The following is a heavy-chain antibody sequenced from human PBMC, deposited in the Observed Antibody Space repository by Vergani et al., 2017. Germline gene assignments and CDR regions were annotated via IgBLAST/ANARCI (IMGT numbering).Heavy chain of an antibody. J-gene: IGHJ6*02. V-gene: IGHV1-69-2*01. CDR1: GYTFTDHY. D-gene: IGHD4-17*01. CDR3: ATPQTVTTGGMEG. CDR2: VAPEDGET. Sequence: EVQLVQSGAEVKKPGATMKISCKVSGYTFTDHYRHWVKQAPGKGLEWMGLVAPEDGETIYAEKFKGRVTIAADTSTDTAHLALSSLRSEDAAVYYCATPQTVTTGGMEGWVQGTTVIVSS.